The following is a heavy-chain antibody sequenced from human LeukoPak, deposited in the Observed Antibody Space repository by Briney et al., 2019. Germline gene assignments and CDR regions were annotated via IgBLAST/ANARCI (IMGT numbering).Heavy chain of an antibody. CDR2: IKQDGSEK. CDR1: GFTFSNFW. D-gene: IGHD3-22*01. Sequence: GGSLRLSCTASGFTFSNFWMGWVRQAPGKGLEWVANIKQDGSEKYYVDSVKGRFTISRDNAKNSLYLQMNSLRAEDTAVYYCARLGDSSGVDYWGQGTLVTVSS. V-gene: IGHV3-7*03. J-gene: IGHJ4*02. CDR3: ARLGDSSGVDY.